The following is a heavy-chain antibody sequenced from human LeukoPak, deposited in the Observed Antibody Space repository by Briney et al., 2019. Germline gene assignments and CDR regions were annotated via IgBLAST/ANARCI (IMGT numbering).Heavy chain of an antibody. Sequence: GGSLRLSCAASGFTFSTYWMIWVRQAPGKGLEWVANIKEDGSEKNYVDSVKGRFTISRDNAKNSLYLQMNSLRAEDTAVYYCARARYFDYWGQGMLVTVSS. CDR3: ARARYFDY. V-gene: IGHV3-7*01. J-gene: IGHJ4*02. CDR2: IKEDGSEK. CDR1: GFTFSTYW.